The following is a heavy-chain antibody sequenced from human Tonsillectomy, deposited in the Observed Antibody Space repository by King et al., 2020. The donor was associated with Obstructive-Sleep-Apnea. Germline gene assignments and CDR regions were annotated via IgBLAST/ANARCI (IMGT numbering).Heavy chain of an antibody. CDR2: ISYDGSNK. CDR3: AREYGSGNYYNVRYYYGMDV. J-gene: IGHJ6*02. D-gene: IGHD3-10*01. CDR1: GFTFSSYA. Sequence: VQLVESGGGVVQPGRSLRLSCAASGFTFSSYAMHWVRQAPGKGLEWVAVISYDGSNKYYADSVKGRFTISRDNSKYTLYLQMNSLRAGDTAVYYCAREYGSGNYYNVRYYYGMDVWGQGTTVTVSS. V-gene: IGHV3-30*04.